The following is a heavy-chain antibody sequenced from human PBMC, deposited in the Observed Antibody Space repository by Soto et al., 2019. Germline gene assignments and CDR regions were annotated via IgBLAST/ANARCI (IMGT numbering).Heavy chain of an antibody. CDR3: ARMIAAAGSPYYYYGMDV. D-gene: IGHD6-13*01. Sequence: GSGPTLVNPTQTLTLTCTFSGFSLSTSGMCVSWIRQPPGKALEWLALIDWDDDKYYSTSLKTRLTISKDTSKNQVVLTMTNMDPVDTATYYCARMIAAAGSPYYYYGMDVWGQGTTVTVSS. CDR2: IDWDDDK. CDR1: GFSLSTSGMC. V-gene: IGHV2-70*01. J-gene: IGHJ6*02.